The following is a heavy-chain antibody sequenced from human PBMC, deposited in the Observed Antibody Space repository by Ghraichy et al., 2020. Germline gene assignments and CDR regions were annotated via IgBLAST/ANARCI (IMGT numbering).Heavy chain of an antibody. Sequence: SETLSLICTVSGGSISSSYWSWIRQPPGKGLEWIGYMHASGSANYNPSHKSRVTLSVDMSNKQFSLRLTSVTAADTAIYYCARLKDWNDVSFDSWGQGILVTVSS. J-gene: IGHJ4*02. V-gene: IGHV4-4*09. CDR2: MHASGSA. D-gene: IGHD1-1*01. CDR1: GGSISSSY. CDR3: ARLKDWNDVSFDS.